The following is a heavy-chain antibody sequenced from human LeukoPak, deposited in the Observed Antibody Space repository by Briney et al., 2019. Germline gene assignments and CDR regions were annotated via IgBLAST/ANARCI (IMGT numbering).Heavy chain of an antibody. CDR2: IKRDGSEK. CDR3: AGGDYYYIDG. Sequence: PGGSLRLSCAASGFTFTDYWMSWVRQAPGKGLEWVANIKRDGSEKYYVDSVKGRFTISRDNAKNSLYLQMNSLRTEDTAVYYCAGGDYYYIDGWGKGTTVTVTS. J-gene: IGHJ6*03. V-gene: IGHV3-7*01. CDR1: GFTFTDYW.